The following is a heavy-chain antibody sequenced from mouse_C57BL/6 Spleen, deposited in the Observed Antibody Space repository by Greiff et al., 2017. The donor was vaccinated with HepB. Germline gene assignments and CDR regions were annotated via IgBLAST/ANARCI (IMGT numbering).Heavy chain of an antibody. D-gene: IGHD1-1*01. J-gene: IGHJ4*01. CDR2: ISSGSSTI. V-gene: IGHV5-17*01. Sequence: EVKLMESGGGLVKPGGSLKLSCAASGFTFSDYGMHWVRQAPEKGLEWVAYISSGSSTIYYADTVKGRFTISRDNAKNTLFLQMTSLRSEDTAMYYCARAFSTVAYAMDYWGQGTSVTVSS. CDR3: ARAFSTVAYAMDY. CDR1: GFTFSDYG.